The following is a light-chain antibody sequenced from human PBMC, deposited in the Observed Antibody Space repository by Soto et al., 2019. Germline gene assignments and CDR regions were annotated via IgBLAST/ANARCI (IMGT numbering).Light chain of an antibody. V-gene: IGKV1-39*01. CDR1: QSISSY. CDR3: QQSYSTPYT. CDR2: AAS. Sequence: DIQMTQSPSSLSASVGDRVTITCRASQSISSYLNWYQQKPGKAPTLLIYAASSLQSGVPSRFSGSGSATDFTLTISSLQPEDFATYYCQQSYSTPYTFGQGTKVDIK. J-gene: IGKJ2*01.